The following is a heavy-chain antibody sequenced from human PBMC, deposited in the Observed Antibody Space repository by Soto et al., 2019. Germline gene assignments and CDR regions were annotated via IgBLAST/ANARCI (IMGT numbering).Heavy chain of an antibody. CDR3: ARDGYYYDSSGLMPG. Sequence: GGSLRLSCAAPESIFRGYGMHWVRQAPGKGLEWVAIIRFDGSNINYADAVMGRVTISVDTSKNQFSLKLSSVTAADTAVYYCARDGYYYDSSGLMPGWGQGTLVTVSS. D-gene: IGHD3-22*01. J-gene: IGHJ4*02. CDR2: IRFDGSNI. CDR1: ESIFRGYG. V-gene: IGHV3-33*01.